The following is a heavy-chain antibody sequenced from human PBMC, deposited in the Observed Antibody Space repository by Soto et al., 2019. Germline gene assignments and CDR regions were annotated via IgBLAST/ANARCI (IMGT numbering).Heavy chain of an antibody. J-gene: IGHJ4*02. D-gene: IGHD3-10*01. CDR3: VPSPWFGQSRGNFDH. V-gene: IGHV2-5*02. CDR2: IYWDDDE. Sequence: QITLKESGPTLVKPTQTLTLTCTFSGFSLTDSGVGVGWIRQPPGKALEWLALIYWDDDERYSPSLKSRVTIPKYASKNQVVLTLTNMDPVDTATYYCVPSPWFGQSRGNFDHWGQGILVTVSS. CDR1: GFSLTDSGVG.